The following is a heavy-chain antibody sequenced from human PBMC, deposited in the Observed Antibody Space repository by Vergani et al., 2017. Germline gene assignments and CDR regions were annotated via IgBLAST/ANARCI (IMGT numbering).Heavy chain of an antibody. Sequence: QVKLQESGPGLVKPSETLSLTCTVSGTSVNSYYWSWIRQPAGKGLEWIGRIYTSGSTNYNPSLKSRVTMSVDTSKNQFSLKLSSVTAADTAVYYCAGDTHSWQRADRWGQGLLVSVSS. CDR2: IYTSGST. J-gene: IGHJ5*02. CDR1: GTSVNSYY. D-gene: IGHD6-13*01. CDR3: AGDTHSWQRADR. V-gene: IGHV4-4*07.